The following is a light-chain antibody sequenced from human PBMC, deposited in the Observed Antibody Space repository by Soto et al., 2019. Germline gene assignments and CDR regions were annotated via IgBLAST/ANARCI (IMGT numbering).Light chain of an antibody. CDR2: GAS. V-gene: IGKV3-20*01. CDR1: QSVSNNY. J-gene: IGKJ1*01. CDR3: QQYGSSGT. Sequence: EIVLTQSPGTLSLSQGERATLSCRASQSVSNNYLAWYQQKPGQAPRLLIYGASNRATGIPDRFSGSGSGTYFTLTVSRLEPEDFAVYYCQQYGSSGTFGQGTKVDIK.